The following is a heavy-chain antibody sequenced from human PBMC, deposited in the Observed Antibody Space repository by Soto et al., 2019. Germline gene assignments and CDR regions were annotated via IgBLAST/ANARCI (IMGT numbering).Heavy chain of an antibody. CDR3: ARDYYGMDV. Sequence: SLSLTCTVSVGSITSGGYSWTWILQSPGKGLEWIVYTYQSGSAYYSPSLKSRVTISVHRSKNQFSLNLTSVTAADKAVYYCARDYYGMDVWGQGTTVTVSS. J-gene: IGHJ6*02. V-gene: IGHV4-30-2*06. CDR2: TYQSGSA. CDR1: VGSITSGGYS.